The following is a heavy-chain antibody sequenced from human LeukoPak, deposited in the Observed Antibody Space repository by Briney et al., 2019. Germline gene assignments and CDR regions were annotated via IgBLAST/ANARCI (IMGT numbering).Heavy chain of an antibody. Sequence: ASVKVSCKASGYTFTSYAMHWVRQAPGQRLEWMGWINAGNGNTKYSQEFQGRVTITRDTSASTAYMELSSLRSEDMAVYYCARATAGTTVTTWDYWGQGTLVTASS. CDR2: INAGNGNT. D-gene: IGHD4-17*01. CDR1: GYTFTSYA. V-gene: IGHV1-3*03. J-gene: IGHJ4*02. CDR3: ARATAGTTVTTWDY.